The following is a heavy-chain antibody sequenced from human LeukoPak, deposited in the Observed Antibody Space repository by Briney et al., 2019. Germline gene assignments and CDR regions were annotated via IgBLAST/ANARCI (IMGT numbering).Heavy chain of an antibody. CDR2: ISSSSSYI. D-gene: IGHD6-6*01. Sequence: GGSLTLSCAASGFTFSSYSMNWVRQAPGKGLEWVASISSSSSYIYYAESVKGRFTISRDNAKNSLYLQMNSLRAEDTAVYSCARDVKGKYSSSERDYWGQGTLVTVSS. CDR1: GFTFSSYS. J-gene: IGHJ4*02. V-gene: IGHV3-21*01. CDR3: ARDVKGKYSSSERDY.